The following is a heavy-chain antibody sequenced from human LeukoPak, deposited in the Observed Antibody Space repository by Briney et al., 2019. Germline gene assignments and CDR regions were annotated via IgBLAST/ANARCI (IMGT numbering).Heavy chain of an antibody. CDR3: AQQTYYYDSSGYYPDY. J-gene: IGHJ4*02. V-gene: IGHV1-69*06. CDR1: GGTFSSYA. Sequence: SVKVSCKAPGGTFSSYAISWVRQAPGQGLEWMGGIIPIFGTANYAQKFQGRVTITADKSTSTAYMELSSLRSEDTAVYYCAQQTYYYDSSGYYPDYWGQGTLVTVSS. D-gene: IGHD3-22*01. CDR2: IIPIFGTA.